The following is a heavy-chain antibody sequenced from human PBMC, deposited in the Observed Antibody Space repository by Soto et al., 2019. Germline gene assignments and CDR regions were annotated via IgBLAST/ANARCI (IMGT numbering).Heavy chain of an antibody. Sequence: SETLSLTCTVSGGSISSGGYYWSWIRQHPGKGLEWIGYIYYSGSTYYNPSLESRVTISVDTSKNQFSLKLSSVTAADTAVYYCARADLRGYSYGNNWFDPWGQGTLVTVSS. CDR3: ARADLRGYSYGNNWFDP. D-gene: IGHD5-18*01. CDR2: IYYSGST. V-gene: IGHV4-31*03. J-gene: IGHJ5*02. CDR1: GGSISSGGYY.